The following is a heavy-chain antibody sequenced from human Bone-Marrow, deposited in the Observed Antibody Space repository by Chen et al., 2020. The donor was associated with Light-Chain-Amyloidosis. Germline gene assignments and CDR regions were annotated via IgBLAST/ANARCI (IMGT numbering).Heavy chain of an antibody. CDR3: ASDGGLVVVEAAV. V-gene: IGHV3-15*01. J-gene: IGHJ4*02. D-gene: IGHD2-21*01. Sequence: EVRLVESGGGVVKPGGSLRLSCEASGFSFSNAWVTWVRQAPGKGLEWLGRMKGESDGGTTAFAASVQGRFGISRDQTRNTVYLQMSSLKSDDTAIYYCASDGGLVVVEAAVWGQGTQVTVSS. CDR2: MKGESDGGTT. CDR1: GFSFSNAW.